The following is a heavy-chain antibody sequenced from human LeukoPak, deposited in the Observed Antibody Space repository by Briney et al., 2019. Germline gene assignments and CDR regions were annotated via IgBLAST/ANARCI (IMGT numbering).Heavy chain of an antibody. D-gene: IGHD2-15*01. CDR2: ISGSGGST. CDR1: GFTFSSYA. V-gene: IGHV3-23*01. CDR3: AKDRNRYCSGGSCPYYFDY. Sequence: GGSLRLSCAASGFTFSSYAMSWVRQAPGKGLEWVSAISGSGGSTYYADSVKGRFTISRDNSKNTLYLQMNSLRAEDTAVYYCAKDRNRYCSGGSCPYYFDYWGQGTLVTVSS. J-gene: IGHJ4*02.